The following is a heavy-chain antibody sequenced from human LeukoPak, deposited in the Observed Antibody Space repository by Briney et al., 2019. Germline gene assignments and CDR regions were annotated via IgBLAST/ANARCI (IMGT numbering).Heavy chain of an antibody. V-gene: IGHV1-24*01. Sequence: ASVKVSCKASGYTFTSYYMHWVRQAPGKGLEWMGGFDPEDGETIYAQKFQGRVTMTEDTSTDTAYMELSSLRSEDTAVYYCATAPPGSFNWFDPWGQGTLVTVSS. D-gene: IGHD3-10*01. CDR2: FDPEDGET. CDR1: GYTFTSYY. J-gene: IGHJ5*02. CDR3: ATAPPGSFNWFDP.